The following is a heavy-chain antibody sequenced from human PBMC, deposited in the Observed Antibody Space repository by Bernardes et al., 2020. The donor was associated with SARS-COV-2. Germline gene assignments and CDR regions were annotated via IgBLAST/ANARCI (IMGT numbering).Heavy chain of an antibody. J-gene: IGHJ5*02. CDR3: ATAPGDLYRGWFDP. D-gene: IGHD2-2*02. Sequence: ASVQVSCKVSGYTLIELSMHWVRQPPGQGLEWMGGFDPEDGATIYAQKFPGRVTMTEDTSTDTAYMELSSLRSEDTAVYYCATAPGDLYRGWFDPWGQGTLVTVSS. V-gene: IGHV1-24*01. CDR1: GYTLIELS. CDR2: FDPEDGAT.